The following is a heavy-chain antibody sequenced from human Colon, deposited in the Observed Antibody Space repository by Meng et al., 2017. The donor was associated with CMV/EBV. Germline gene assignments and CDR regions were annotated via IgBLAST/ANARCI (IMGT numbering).Heavy chain of an antibody. V-gene: IGHV3-30*02. J-gene: IGHJ4*02. CDR1: GFTLSSYG. D-gene: IGHD2-2*02. CDR2: IRFDGSES. CDR3: AKVFFPHCLNTACHNFDS. Sequence: GGSLRLSCEVSGFTLSSYGMHWVRQAPGKGLEWVSFIRFDGSESYFLDSVKGRFTISKDDSKNTLFLQMNSLRPEDTAVYYCAKVFFPHCLNTACHNFDSWGQGTLVTVSS.